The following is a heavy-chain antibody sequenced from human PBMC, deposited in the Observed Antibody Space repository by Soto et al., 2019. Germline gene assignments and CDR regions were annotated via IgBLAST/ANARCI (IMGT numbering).Heavy chain of an antibody. CDR3: AVSTLGDYGDNWFDP. CDR2: INAGNGNT. D-gene: IGHD4-17*01. J-gene: IGHJ5*02. V-gene: IGHV1-3*01. CDR1: GYTFTSYA. Sequence: VASVKVSCKASGYTFTSYAMHWVRQAPGQRLEWMGWINAGNGNTKYSQKFQGRVTITRDTSASTAYMELSSLRSEDTAVYYCAVSTLGDYGDNWFDPWGQGTLVTVSS.